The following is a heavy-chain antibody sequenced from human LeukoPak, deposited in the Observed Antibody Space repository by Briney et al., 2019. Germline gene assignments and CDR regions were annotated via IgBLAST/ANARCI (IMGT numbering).Heavy chain of an antibody. CDR2: IYYSGST. D-gene: IGHD6-6*01. V-gene: IGHV4-39*07. CDR3: ARAEIDERYSSSSHFDY. Sequence: PSETLSLTCTVSGGSISSSSYYWGWIRQPPGKGLEWIGSIYYSGSTYYNPSLKSRVTISVDTSKNQFSLKLSSVTAADTAVYYCARAEIDERYSSSSHFDYWGRGTLVTVSS. CDR1: GGSISSSSYY. J-gene: IGHJ4*02.